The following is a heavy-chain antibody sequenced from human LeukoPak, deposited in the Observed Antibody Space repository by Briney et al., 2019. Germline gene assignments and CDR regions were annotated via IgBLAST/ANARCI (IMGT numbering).Heavy chain of an antibody. Sequence: GASVKVSCKASGYTFTSYDINWVRQATGQGLEWMGWMNPNSGNTGYAQKFQGRVTMTRNTSISTAYMELSSLRSEDTAVYYCAREYYDSYHYFDYWGQGTLVTVSS. CDR2: MNPNSGNT. V-gene: IGHV1-8*01. CDR1: GYTFTSYD. J-gene: IGHJ4*02. CDR3: AREYYDSYHYFDY. D-gene: IGHD3-22*01.